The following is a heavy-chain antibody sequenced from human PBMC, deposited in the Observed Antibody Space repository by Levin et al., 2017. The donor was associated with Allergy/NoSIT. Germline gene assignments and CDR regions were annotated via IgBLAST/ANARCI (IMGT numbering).Heavy chain of an antibody. CDR1: GFTFSIYA. D-gene: IGHD6-19*01. CDR3: ARDLQWLAPEGVNMDV. J-gene: IGHJ6*03. Sequence: PGGSLRLSCAASGFTFSIYAMHWVRQAPGKGLEWVAFISYDENNIFYADSVQGRFTISRDNSKNTVFLQMNSLRPEDTAFYYCARDLQWLAPEGVNMDVWGRGTTVTVSS. CDR2: ISYDENNI. V-gene: IGHV3-30-3*01.